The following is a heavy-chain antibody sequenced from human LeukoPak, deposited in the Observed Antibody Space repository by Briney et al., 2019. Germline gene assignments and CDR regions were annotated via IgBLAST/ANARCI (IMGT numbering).Heavy chain of an antibody. V-gene: IGHV3-48*04. J-gene: IGHJ5*02. D-gene: IGHD6-19*01. CDR3: ARDIVVGIAVAGDQDRFDP. CDR2: ISSSGSTI. Sequence: GGSLRLSCAASGFTFSSYAMHWVRQAPGKGLEWVSYISSSGSTIYYADSVKGRFTISRDNAKNSLYLQMNSLRAEDTAVYYCARDIVVGIAVAGDQDRFDPWGQGTLVTVSS. CDR1: GFTFSSYA.